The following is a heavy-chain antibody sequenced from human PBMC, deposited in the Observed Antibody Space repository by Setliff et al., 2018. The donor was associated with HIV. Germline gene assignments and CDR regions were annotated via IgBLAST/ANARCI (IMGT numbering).Heavy chain of an antibody. D-gene: IGHD6-25*01. V-gene: IGHV5-51*01. Sequence: ESLKISCEASGYIFTDYWIGWVRQMPGKGLEWMGIIYPGDSDTRYSPSFQGQVTFSADKSTSTAYLQWSSLKASDTAMYYCARRLYSSEAFDPWGQGTLVTVSS. CDR2: IYPGDSDT. J-gene: IGHJ5*02. CDR3: ARRLYSSEAFDP. CDR1: GYIFTDYW.